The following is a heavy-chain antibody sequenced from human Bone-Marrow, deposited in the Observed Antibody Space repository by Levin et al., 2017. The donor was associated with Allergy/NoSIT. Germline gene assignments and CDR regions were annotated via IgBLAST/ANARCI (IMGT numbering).Heavy chain of an antibody. CDR3: ARGGCSSTSCLDN. J-gene: IGHJ4*02. CDR1: GFTFSNYW. CDR2: INSDGSNT. V-gene: IGHV3-74*01. D-gene: IGHD2-2*01. Sequence: QPGGSLRLSCAASGFTFSNYWMHWVRQAPGKGLVWVSHINSDGSNTNYADSVKGRFTISRDNAKNTLYLQMNSLRDEDTAVYYCARGGCSSTSCLDNWGQGTLVTVSP.